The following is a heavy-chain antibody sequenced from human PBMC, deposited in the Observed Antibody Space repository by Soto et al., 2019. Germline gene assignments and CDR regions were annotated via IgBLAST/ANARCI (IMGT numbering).Heavy chain of an antibody. D-gene: IGHD3-22*01. J-gene: IGHJ4*02. V-gene: IGHV1-69*06. CDR3: ARVTYYYDSSGYYFDY. CDR1: GGTFSSYA. Sequence: QVQLVQSGAEVKKPGSSVKVSCKASGGTFSSYAISWVRQAPGQGLEWMGGIIPIFGTANYAQKFQGRVTITADKSKRTADMELSSLSSEDTAVYYCARVTYYYDSSGYYFDYWGQGTLVTVSS. CDR2: IIPIFGTA.